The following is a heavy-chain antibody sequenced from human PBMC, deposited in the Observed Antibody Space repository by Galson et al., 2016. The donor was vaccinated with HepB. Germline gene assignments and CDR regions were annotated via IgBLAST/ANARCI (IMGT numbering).Heavy chain of an antibody. J-gene: IGHJ4*02. Sequence: SETLSLTCTVSGGSISSRTYYWAWIRQPPGKGLEWIGTIYYTGTTYYNPSLKSRVTISVDTSKIQFSLKLSSVTAADTAVYYCARHTTYHYDSRGCSYGRSGDSWGQGTLVTVSS. CDR2: IYYTGTT. D-gene: IGHD3-22*01. V-gene: IGHV4-39*01. CDR3: ARHTTYHYDSRGCSYGRSGDS. CDR1: GGSISSRTYY.